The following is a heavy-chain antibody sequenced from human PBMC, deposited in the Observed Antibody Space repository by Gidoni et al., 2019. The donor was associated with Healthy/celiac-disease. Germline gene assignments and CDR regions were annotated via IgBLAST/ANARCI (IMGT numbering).Heavy chain of an antibody. J-gene: IGHJ4*02. D-gene: IGHD3-10*01. CDR2: SSGSGGST. Sequence: EVQLLESGGGLVQPGGSLRLSCAASGFTFSSYAMSWVRQAPGKGLEWFSASSGSGGSTYYADSVKGRFTISRDNSKNTLYLQMNSLRAEDTAVYYCASMVRGVISGLDYWGQGTLVTVSS. CDR3: ASMVRGVISGLDY. CDR1: GFTFSSYA. V-gene: IGHV3-23*01.